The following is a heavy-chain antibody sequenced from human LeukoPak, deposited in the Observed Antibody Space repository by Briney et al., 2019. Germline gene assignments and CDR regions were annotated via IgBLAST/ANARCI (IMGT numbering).Heavy chain of an antibody. J-gene: IGHJ4*02. V-gene: IGHV5-51*01. CDR2: SSPIDSYT. CDR1: GYTFNTYW. Sequence: GESLKISCQGSGYTFNTYWIAWVRQMPGKGLEYMGISSPIDSYTTYSPSFQGRVSVSVDKSITTAYLHWSSLQASDTAIYYCARVRNYHGSGTYPYFDFWGQGTLVTVSS. D-gene: IGHD3-10*01. CDR3: ARVRNYHGSGTYPYFDF.